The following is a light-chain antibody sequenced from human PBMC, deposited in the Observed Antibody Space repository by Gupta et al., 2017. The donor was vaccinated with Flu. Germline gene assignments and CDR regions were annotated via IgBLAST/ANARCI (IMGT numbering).Light chain of an antibody. CDR1: SSDVGGYNY. CDR2: EVI. Sequence: QPAPTQPASLSGSPGQPITISCTGTSSDVGGYNYVSWYQHHPGKAPKLMIYEVINRPSGVSNRFSGSKSGNTASLTISGLQAEDEADYYCSSYTSSNSLEFGGGTKLTVL. V-gene: IGLV2-14*01. CDR3: SSYTSSNSLE. J-gene: IGLJ3*02.